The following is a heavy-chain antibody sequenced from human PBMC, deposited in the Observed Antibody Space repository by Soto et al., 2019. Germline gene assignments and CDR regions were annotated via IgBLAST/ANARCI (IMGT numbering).Heavy chain of an antibody. V-gene: IGHV5-51*01. J-gene: IGHJ4*02. Sequence: XESLKISFKGSGYTCTTNWIAWVRQTPGKGLERMGIIYPSDSDTRYSPSFEGQVTISVDKSISTAYLQWSSLKASDTATYYCARGSGYHNFWGQGTLVTVSS. D-gene: IGHD5-12*01. CDR1: GYTCTTNW. CDR2: IYPSDSDT. CDR3: ARGSGYHNF.